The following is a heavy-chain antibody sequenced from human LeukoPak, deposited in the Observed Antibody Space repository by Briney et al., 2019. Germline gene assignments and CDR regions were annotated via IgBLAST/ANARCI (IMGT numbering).Heavy chain of an antibody. CDR2: LYSDGRP. J-gene: IGHJ3*01. CDR1: GFTVSSHY. D-gene: IGHD6-6*01. CDR3: ARGWSEQLVNDAFDV. Sequence: GGSLRLSCAASGFTVSSHYLNWVRQAPGKGLEWVSTLYSDGRPYYADFVKGRFTISRHHSTNTVYLQMTSLRPNDTAVYFCARGWSEQLVNDAFDVWGQGTLVSVSS. V-gene: IGHV3-53*04.